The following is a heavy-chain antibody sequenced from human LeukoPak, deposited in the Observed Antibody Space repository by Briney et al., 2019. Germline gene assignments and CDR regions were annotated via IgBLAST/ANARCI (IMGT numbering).Heavy chain of an antibody. V-gene: IGHV3-30*04. J-gene: IGHJ4*02. CDR2: ISYDGSNK. Sequence: GGSLRLSCAASGFTFSSYAMSWVRQAPGKGLEWVAVISYDGSNKYYADSVKGRFTISRDNSKNTLYLQMNSLRAEDTAVYYCARGGYSYGYAPPYWGQGTLVTVSS. CDR3: ARGGYSYGYAPPY. D-gene: IGHD5-18*01. CDR1: GFTFSSYA.